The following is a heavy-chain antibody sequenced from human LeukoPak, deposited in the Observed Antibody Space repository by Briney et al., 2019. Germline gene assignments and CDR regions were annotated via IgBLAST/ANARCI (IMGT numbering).Heavy chain of an antibody. J-gene: IGHJ4*02. CDR3: VKDPYSGSPRGFDY. CDR1: GFTFSSYA. CDR2: ISPSGGST. V-gene: IGHV3-23*01. D-gene: IGHD1-26*01. Sequence: PGGSLRLSCAASGFTFSSYAMSWVRQAPGEGLEWVSTISPSGGSTFYADSVKGRFTIFRDNSKNTLYLQMNNLRVDDTAVYYCVKDPYSGSPRGFDYWGQGTLVAASS.